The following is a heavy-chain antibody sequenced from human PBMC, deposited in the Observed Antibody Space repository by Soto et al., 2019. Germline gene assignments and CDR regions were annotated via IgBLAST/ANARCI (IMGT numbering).Heavy chain of an antibody. CDR2: IWYDGSNK. J-gene: IGHJ4*02. D-gene: IGHD5-12*01. V-gene: IGHV3-30*02. CDR3: AKDMRIVATFFDY. Sequence: GGSLRLSCAASGFTFSSYGMHWVRQAPGKGLEWVAVIWYDGSNKYYADSVKGRFTISRDNSKNTLYLQMNSLRAEDTALYYCAKDMRIVATFFDYWGQGTLVTGSS. CDR1: GFTFSSYG.